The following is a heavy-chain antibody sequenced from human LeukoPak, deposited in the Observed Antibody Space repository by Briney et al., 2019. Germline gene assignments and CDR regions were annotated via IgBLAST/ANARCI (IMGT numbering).Heavy chain of an antibody. D-gene: IGHD6-19*01. CDR3: AKEVSSSGYYYYYGTDV. CDR2: ISFDGNNT. CDR1: GFTFSIYG. V-gene: IGHV3-30*18. J-gene: IGHJ6*02. Sequence: PGRSLRLSCAASGFTFSIYGMHWVRQAPGKGLEWGAVISFDGNNTYFADSVKGRFTISRDNSKNTLYLQMNSLRAEDTAVYYCAKEVSSSGYYYYYGTDVWGQGTTVTVSS.